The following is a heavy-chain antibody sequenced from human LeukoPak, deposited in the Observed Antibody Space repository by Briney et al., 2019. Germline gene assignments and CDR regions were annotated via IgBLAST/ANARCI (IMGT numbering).Heavy chain of an antibody. V-gene: IGHV3-33*01. Sequence: RGSLRLSCAASGFTFSTYGMHWVRQSPGKGLEWVAGVLYDGSNKSYVDSVRGRFTISRDISKNTLYLQMNSLRVEDTAVYYCASQSGRTGAFDIWGQGTLVTVSS. CDR3: ASQSGRTGAFDI. CDR2: VLYDGSNK. CDR1: GFTFSTYG. J-gene: IGHJ3*02. D-gene: IGHD1/OR15-1a*01.